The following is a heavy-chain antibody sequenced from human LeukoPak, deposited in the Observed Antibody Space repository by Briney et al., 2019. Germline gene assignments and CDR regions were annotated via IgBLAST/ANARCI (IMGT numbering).Heavy chain of an antibody. CDR2: ISAYNGNT. V-gene: IGHV1-18*04. CDR3: AREDCSGGSCYLNWFDP. Sequence: GASVKVSCKASGYTFIGYYIHWVRQAPGQGLEWMGWISAYNGNTNYAQKLQGRVTMTTDTSTSTAYMELRSLRSDDTAVYYCAREDCSGGSCYLNWFDPWGQGTLVTVSS. CDR1: GYTFIGYY. J-gene: IGHJ5*02. D-gene: IGHD2-15*01.